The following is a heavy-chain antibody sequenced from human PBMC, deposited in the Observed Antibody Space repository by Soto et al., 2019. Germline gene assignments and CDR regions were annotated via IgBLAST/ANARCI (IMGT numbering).Heavy chain of an antibody. D-gene: IGHD1-26*01. CDR1: GYTFTSYG. V-gene: IGHV1-18*01. J-gene: IGHJ4*02. CDR3: ARDRGSYALDY. CDR2: ISANNGNT. Sequence: QVQRVQSGAEVKKPGASVKVSCKASGYTFTSYGISWVRQAPGQGLEWMGWISANNGNTNYAQKLQGRVTMTTGTSTSTAYMEWRSLRSDDTAVYYCARDRGSYALDYWGQGTLVTVSS.